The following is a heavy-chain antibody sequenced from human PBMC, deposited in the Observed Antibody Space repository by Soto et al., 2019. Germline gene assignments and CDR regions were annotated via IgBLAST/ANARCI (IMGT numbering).Heavy chain of an antibody. CDR2: ISSSGNYI. CDR3: AKDYSTVTTDPLSVVLFDY. J-gene: IGHJ4*02. Sequence: LRLSCAASGFTFRSYGMNWVRQAPGKGLEWVSSISSSGNYIYYADSVKGRFTISRDNSKNTVYLQMNSLRAEDTAVYYCAKDYSTVTTDPLSVVLFDYWGQGALVTVSS. CDR1: GFTFRSYG. D-gene: IGHD4-17*01. V-gene: IGHV3-21*04.